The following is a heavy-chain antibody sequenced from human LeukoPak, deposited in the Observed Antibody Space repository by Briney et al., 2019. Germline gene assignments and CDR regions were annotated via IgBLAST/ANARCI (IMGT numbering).Heavy chain of an antibody. D-gene: IGHD2-15*01. CDR1: GGSIGGDY. CDR3: ARHNPYCSGGSCYDGGDY. V-gene: IGHV4-59*08. CDR2: IYHTGAT. Sequence: PSETLSLTCTVSGGSIGGDYWTWIRQPPGKGLQYIGYIYHTGATNYNPSLKSRVTMSVDTSKNQFSLKLSSVTAADTAVYYCARHNPYCSGGSCYDGGDYWGQGTLVTVSS. J-gene: IGHJ4*02.